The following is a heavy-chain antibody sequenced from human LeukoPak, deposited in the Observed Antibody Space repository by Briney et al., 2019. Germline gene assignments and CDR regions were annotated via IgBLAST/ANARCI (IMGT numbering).Heavy chain of an antibody. CDR3: ARDDVLRFLEWLFPEGAGGMDV. J-gene: IGHJ6*02. V-gene: IGHV3-74*01. CDR1: GFTFSSYW. CDR2: INSDGSST. D-gene: IGHD3-3*01. Sequence: GGSLRLSCAASGFTFSSYWMHWVRQAPGKGLVWVSRINSDGSSTSYADSVKGRFTISRDNAKNTLYLQMNSLRAEDTAVYYCARDDVLRFLEWLFPEGAGGMDVWGQGTTVTVSS.